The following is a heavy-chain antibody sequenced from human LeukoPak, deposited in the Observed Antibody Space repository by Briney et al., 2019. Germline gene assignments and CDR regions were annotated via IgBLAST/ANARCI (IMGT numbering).Heavy chain of an antibody. J-gene: IGHJ4*02. Sequence: GGSLRLSCAASGFTFSSYWMGWVRQAPGKGLEWVANIKQGGSEKYYVDSVKGRFTISRDNAKNSLYLQMNSLRAEDTAVYYCARDPGYCSGGSCYSPYYFDYWGQGTLVTVSS. CDR3: ARDPGYCSGGSCYSPYYFDY. D-gene: IGHD2-15*01. CDR2: IKQGGSEK. CDR1: GFTFSSYW. V-gene: IGHV3-7*01.